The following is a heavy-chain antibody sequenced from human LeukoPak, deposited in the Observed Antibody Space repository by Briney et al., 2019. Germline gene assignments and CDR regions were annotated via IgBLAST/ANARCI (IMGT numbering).Heavy chain of an antibody. CDR3: AKELAAMASNAWYFDF. CDR2: ISSDGSNQ. V-gene: IGHV3-30*18. J-gene: IGHJ4*02. CDR1: GFTFSTYN. D-gene: IGHD5-18*01. Sequence: PGRSLRLSCAASGFTFSTYNMHWVRQAPGKGLEWVALISSDGSNQYYADSVKGRFTISRDNSKNTLYLQMNSLRAEDTAVYYCAKELAAMASNAWYFDFWGQGTLVTVSS.